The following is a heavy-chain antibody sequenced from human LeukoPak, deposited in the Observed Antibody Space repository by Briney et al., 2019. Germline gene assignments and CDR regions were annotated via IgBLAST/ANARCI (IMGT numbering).Heavy chain of an antibody. V-gene: IGHV1-46*01. Sequence: GASVKVSCKASGYTFISYYMHWVRQAPGQGLEWMGIINPSGGSTSYAQKFQGRVTMTRDTSTSTVYMELSSLRSEDTAVYYRARGVLGDILTGYYLYYYGMDVWGQGTTVTVSS. J-gene: IGHJ6*02. D-gene: IGHD3-9*01. CDR2: INPSGGST. CDR3: ARGVLGDILTGYYLYYYGMDV. CDR1: GYTFISYY.